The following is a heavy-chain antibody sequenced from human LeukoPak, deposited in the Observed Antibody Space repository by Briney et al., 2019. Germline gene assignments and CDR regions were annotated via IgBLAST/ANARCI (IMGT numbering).Heavy chain of an antibody. Sequence: GGSLRLSCAASGFTFSIHWMSLVRQAPGKWLYWVANLKQDGSEKYYVDSVKGRFTMSRDNARNSLYLQMNSLRVEDTAVYYCARGTGIPVAGLNPCYFDHWGQGTLVTVSS. CDR2: LKQDGSEK. CDR3: ARGTGIPVAGLNPCYFDH. CDR1: GFTFSIHW. V-gene: IGHV3-7*01. J-gene: IGHJ4*02. D-gene: IGHD6-19*01.